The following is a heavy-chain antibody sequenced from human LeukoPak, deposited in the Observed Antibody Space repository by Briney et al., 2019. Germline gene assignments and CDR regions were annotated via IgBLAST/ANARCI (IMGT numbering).Heavy chain of an antibody. Sequence: SETLSLTCTVSGGSISTYYWSWIRQPPGKGLEWIGYIYYSGSTNHNPSLKSRVTISVDTSKNHFSLKLSSVTAADTAVYYCARHARGDFWSGPVYCLDYWGQGTLVTVSS. CDR2: IYYSGST. CDR3: ARHARGDFWSGPVYCLDY. CDR1: GGSISTYY. J-gene: IGHJ4*02. V-gene: IGHV4-59*08. D-gene: IGHD3-3*01.